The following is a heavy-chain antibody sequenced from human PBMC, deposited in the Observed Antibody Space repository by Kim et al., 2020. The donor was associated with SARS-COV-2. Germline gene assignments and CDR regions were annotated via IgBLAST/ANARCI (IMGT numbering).Heavy chain of an antibody. CDR3: ARSQWLAPFDY. CDR1: GFTFRTYW. D-gene: IGHD6-19*01. J-gene: IGHJ4*02. CDR2: IKQDGSEK. Sequence: GGSLRLSCAASGFTFRTYWMGWVRQAPGKGLEWVANIKQDGSEKYYVDSVEGRFTISRDNAKNSLYLQMYSLRAEDTAVYYCARSQWLAPFDYWGQGNLVTVSS. V-gene: IGHV3-7*01.